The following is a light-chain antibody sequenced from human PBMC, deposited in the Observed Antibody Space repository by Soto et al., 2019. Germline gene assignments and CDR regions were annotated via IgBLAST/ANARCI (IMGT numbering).Light chain of an antibody. CDR1: QSISTW. Sequence: DIQMTQSPSTLSASAGDRVTMTCRASQSISTWLAWYQQKQGKAPKLLIYKASSLGSGVPSRFSGSGSGTEFTLTISSLQPDDFATYYCQQYKSYPYTFGQGTKLEIK. J-gene: IGKJ2*01. V-gene: IGKV1-5*03. CDR2: KAS. CDR3: QQYKSYPYT.